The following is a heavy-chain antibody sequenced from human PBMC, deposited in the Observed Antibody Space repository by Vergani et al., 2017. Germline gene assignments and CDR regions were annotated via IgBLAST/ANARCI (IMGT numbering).Heavy chain of an antibody. Sequence: QVQLVQSGAEVKTPGASVKVSCKASGYTFTSYGISWVRQAPGQGLEWMGWISAYNGNTNYAQKLQGRVTMTTDTSTSTAYMELRGLRSDDTAVYYCASATTGYISSDYGMDVWGQGTTVTVSS. CDR1: GYTFTSYG. D-gene: IGHD6-13*01. CDR2: ISAYNGNT. CDR3: ASATTGYISSDYGMDV. J-gene: IGHJ6*02. V-gene: IGHV1-18*01.